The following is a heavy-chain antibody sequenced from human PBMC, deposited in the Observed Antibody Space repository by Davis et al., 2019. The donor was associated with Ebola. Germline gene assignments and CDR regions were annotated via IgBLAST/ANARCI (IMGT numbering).Heavy chain of an antibody. J-gene: IGHJ6*02. CDR2: ISSSGGNS. CDR1: GVTFRNYV. Sequence: GESLKISCAVSGVTFRNYVMSWVRQAPGKGLEWVSSISSSGGNSFYMDSVKGRFTISRDSSKNTVYLQMNNLRAEDTAVYYCARGDFYYGVDVWGQGTTVTVSS. CDR3: ARGDFYYGVDV. V-gene: IGHV3-23*01.